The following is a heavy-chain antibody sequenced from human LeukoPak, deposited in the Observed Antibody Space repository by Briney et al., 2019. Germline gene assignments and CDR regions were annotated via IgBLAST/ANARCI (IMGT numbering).Heavy chain of an antibody. CDR1: GFTFSSYA. D-gene: IGHD5-18*01. CDR2: ISAGGGST. V-gene: IGHV3-23*01. CDR3: AKGLKTAVGPYMGYHYYMDV. J-gene: IGHJ6*03. Sequence: GGSLRLSCAASGFTFSSYAMSWVRQASGKGLEWVSSISAGGGSTYYPDSAKGRFTISRDNSKNTLSLQMNSLRAEDTAEYYCAKGLKTAVGPYMGYHYYMDVWGKGTTVTVSS.